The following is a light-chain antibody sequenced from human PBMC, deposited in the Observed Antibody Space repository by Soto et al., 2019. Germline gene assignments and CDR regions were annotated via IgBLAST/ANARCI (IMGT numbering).Light chain of an antibody. CDR2: DAS. Sequence: DIQMTQSPSSVSAFVGDRVTITCRASQGIRSWLAWYQQRPGKAPKLLIYDASTLQTGVPSRFSGSGSGTDFTLTINSLQPEDFATYYCQHAYSFPLTFGGGTKVEMK. CDR3: QHAYSFPLT. CDR1: QGIRSW. J-gene: IGKJ4*01. V-gene: IGKV1-12*01.